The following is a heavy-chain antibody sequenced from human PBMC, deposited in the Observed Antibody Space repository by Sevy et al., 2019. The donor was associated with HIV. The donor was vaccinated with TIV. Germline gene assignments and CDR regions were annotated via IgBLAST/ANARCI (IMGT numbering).Heavy chain of an antibody. V-gene: IGHV3-7*01. D-gene: IGHD3-10*01. CDR1: GFTFRNFW. CDR2: IRQDGSEK. Sequence: GGSLRLSCAVSGFTFRNFWMSWARQAPGKGLEWLANIRQDGSEKYYVDSVRGRFTISRDNAKNSLFLQLNSLRADDTAIYYCAKSYFGSGTSYGMDLWGRGTTVTVSS. J-gene: IGHJ6*02. CDR3: AKSYFGSGTSYGMDL.